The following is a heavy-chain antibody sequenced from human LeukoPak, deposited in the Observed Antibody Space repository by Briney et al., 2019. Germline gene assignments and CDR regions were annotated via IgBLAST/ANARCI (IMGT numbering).Heavy chain of an antibody. CDR2: INHSGST. Sequence: SSETLSLTCTVSGGSISSYYWSWIRQPPGKGLEWIGQINHSGSTNYNPSLKSRVTISVDTSKNQFSLKLSSVTAADTAVYYCARGRYRFDPWGQGTLVTVSS. V-gene: IGHV4-34*01. D-gene: IGHD5-18*01. CDR3: ARGRYRFDP. CDR1: GGSISSYY. J-gene: IGHJ5*02.